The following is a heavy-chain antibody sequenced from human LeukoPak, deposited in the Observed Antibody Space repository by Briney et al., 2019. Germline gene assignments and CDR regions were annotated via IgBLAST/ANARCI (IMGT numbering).Heavy chain of an antibody. CDR3: ARASGDIVETATMGSY. D-gene: IGHD5-18*01. Sequence: GGSLRLSCAASGFTFSSYSMNWVRQAPGKGLEWVSSISSSSSIYYADSVKGRFTISRDNVKNSLYLQMNSLRAEDTAVYYCARASGDIVETATMGSYWGQGTLVTVSS. CDR1: GFTFSSYS. J-gene: IGHJ4*02. V-gene: IGHV3-21*01. CDR2: ISSSSSI.